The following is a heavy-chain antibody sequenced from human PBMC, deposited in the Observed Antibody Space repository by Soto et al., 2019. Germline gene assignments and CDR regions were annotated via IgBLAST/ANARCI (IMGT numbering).Heavy chain of an antibody. J-gene: IGHJ5*02. V-gene: IGHV3-48*02. CDR3: ARDGGSNYYGSGSSWFDP. D-gene: IGHD3-10*01. CDR1: GFTFSSYS. Sequence: GGSLRLSCAASGFTFSSYSMNWVRQAPGKGLEWVSYISSSSSTIYYADSVKGRFTISRDNAKNSLYLQMNSLRDEDTAVYYCARDGGSNYYGSGSSWFDPWGQGTLVTVSS. CDR2: ISSSSSTI.